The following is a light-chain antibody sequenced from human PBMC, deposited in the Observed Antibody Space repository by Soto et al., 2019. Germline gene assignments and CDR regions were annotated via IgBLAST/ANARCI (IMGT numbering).Light chain of an antibody. CDR1: SSDVGGYNY. Sequence: QSALTQPRSVSGSPGQSVTISCTGTSSDVGGYNYVSRYQQHPGKAPKLMIYDVSERPSGVPDRFSGSKSGNTASLTISGLQAEDEADYYCCSYAGIYTLYVFGTGTKLTVL. V-gene: IGLV2-11*01. CDR2: DVS. J-gene: IGLJ1*01. CDR3: CSYAGIYTLYV.